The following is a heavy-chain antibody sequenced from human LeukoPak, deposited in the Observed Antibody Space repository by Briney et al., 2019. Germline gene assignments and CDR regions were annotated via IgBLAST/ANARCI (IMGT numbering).Heavy chain of an antibody. Sequence: PGGSLRLSCAASGFTFGIYAMNWVRQAPGKGLEWVSYIGPSGSNIYYADSVKGRFTISRDNAKNSLYLQMNSLRVEDTAVYYCARDITMVRGVIGGFDPWGQGTLVTVSS. D-gene: IGHD3-10*01. CDR1: GFTFGIYA. J-gene: IGHJ5*02. V-gene: IGHV3-48*03. CDR3: ARDITMVRGVIGGFDP. CDR2: IGPSGSNI.